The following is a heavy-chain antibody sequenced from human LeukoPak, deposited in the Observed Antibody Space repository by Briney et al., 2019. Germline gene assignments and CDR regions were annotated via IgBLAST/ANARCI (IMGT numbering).Heavy chain of an antibody. CDR2: FHDSEGT. CDR1: GGSISSFY. D-gene: IGHD1-26*01. Sequence: SETLSLTCTVSGGSISSFYLTWIRRPPGKGLEWIGHFHDSEGTKYNPSLKSRAAISIDTSKSQFSLMVNSVTAADTAVYYCARGDPSGRPGIGFDFWGQGTLVTVSS. CDR3: ARGDPSGRPGIGFDF. J-gene: IGHJ4*02. V-gene: IGHV4-59*01.